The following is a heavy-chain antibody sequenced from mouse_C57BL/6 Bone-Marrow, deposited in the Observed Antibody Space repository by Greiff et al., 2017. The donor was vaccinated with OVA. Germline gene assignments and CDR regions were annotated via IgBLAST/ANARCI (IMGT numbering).Heavy chain of an antibody. J-gene: IGHJ1*03. CDR1: GYAFTNYL. D-gene: IGHD2-4*01. Sequence: QVQLKESGAVLVRPGTSVKVSCTASGYAFTNYLIEWVKQRPGQGLEWIGVLNPGSGGTNYNEKFKGKATLTADNSSRTAYMQLSSLTSEDSAVYFCARLYDYDPYWYFDVWGTGTTVTVSS. V-gene: IGHV1-54*01. CDR2: LNPGSGGT. CDR3: ARLYDYDPYWYFDV.